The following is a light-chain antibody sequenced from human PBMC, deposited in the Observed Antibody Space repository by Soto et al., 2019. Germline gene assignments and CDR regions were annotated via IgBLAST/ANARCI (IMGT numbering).Light chain of an antibody. CDR1: QSVSSY. CDR3: QQRGA. V-gene: IGKV3-11*01. CDR2: DAS. J-gene: IGKJ4*01. Sequence: EIVMTHSPATLSVSPGGRATLSCRASQSVSSYLAWYQQKPGQAPRLLIYDASNRATGIPARFSGSGSGTDFTLTISSLEPEDFAVYYCQQRGAFGGGTKVDIK.